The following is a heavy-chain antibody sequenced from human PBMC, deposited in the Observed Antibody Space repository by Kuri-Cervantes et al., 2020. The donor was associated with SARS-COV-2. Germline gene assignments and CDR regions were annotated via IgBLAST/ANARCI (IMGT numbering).Heavy chain of an antibody. J-gene: IGHJ3*01. CDR3: ARDASPAEDSFDL. V-gene: IGHV1-24*01. D-gene: IGHD1-14*01. CDR2: TIPKFGVT. CDR1: GYTLTELS. Sequence: ASVKVSCKVSGYTLTELSMHWVRQAPGKGLEWMGGTIPKFGVTEYAQQFKGRLAITTDESTNTVFMELSSLRSDDTALYYCARDASPAEDSFDLWGQGTMVTVSS.